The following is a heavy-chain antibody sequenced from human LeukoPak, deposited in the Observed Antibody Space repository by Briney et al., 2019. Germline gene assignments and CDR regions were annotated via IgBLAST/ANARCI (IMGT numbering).Heavy chain of an antibody. CDR1: GFTFSSYS. CDR3: ARVYSGSYFGEPPDSPRNLDY. Sequence: QSGGSLRLSCAASGFTFSSYSMNWVRQAPGKGLEWVSYIRSSSNIIYYADSVKGRFTISRDNAKNTLYLQTNSLRAEDTAVYYCARVYSGSYFGEPPDSPRNLDYWGQGTLVTVSS. V-gene: IGHV3-48*04. D-gene: IGHD1-26*01. J-gene: IGHJ4*02. CDR2: IRSSSNII.